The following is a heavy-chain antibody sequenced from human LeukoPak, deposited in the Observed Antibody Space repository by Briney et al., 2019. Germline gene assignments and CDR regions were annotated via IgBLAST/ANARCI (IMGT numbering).Heavy chain of an antibody. CDR2: IGEEKSGSWT. CDR1: GFALSNYP. Sequence: GGSLRLSCAASGFALSNYPMSWVRQAPGKGLEWVSGIGEEKSGSWTKSADSVKGRFTISRDNSENTLYLQMDSLTVDDTAVYYCAKAGVISGWDYWGQGVLVTVSS. J-gene: IGHJ4*02. V-gene: IGHV3-23*01. D-gene: IGHD3-3*02. CDR3: AKAGVISGWDY.